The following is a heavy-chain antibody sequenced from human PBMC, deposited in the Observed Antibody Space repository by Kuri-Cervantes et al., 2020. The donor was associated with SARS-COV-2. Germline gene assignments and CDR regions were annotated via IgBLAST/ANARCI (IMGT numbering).Heavy chain of an antibody. Sequence: GGSLRLSCAASGFTFSYYRMHWVRQAPGKGLEWVAVISYDGSNKYYADSVKGRFTISRDNSKNTLYLQMNSLRAEDTAVYYRAREGGSGSYYDHYYYYYYMDVWGKGTTVTVSS. CDR2: ISYDGSNK. V-gene: IGHV3-30-3*01. CDR3: AREGGSGSYYDHYYYYYYMDV. CDR1: GFTFSYYR. D-gene: IGHD3-10*01. J-gene: IGHJ6*03.